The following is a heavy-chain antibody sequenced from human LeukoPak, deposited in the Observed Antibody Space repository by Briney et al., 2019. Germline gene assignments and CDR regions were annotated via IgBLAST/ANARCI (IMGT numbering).Heavy chain of an antibody. CDR3: ARDYYYYYMDV. J-gene: IGHJ6*03. CDR2: IYYSGST. V-gene: IGHV4-59*01. Sequence: SETLSLTCTVSGGSISSYYWSWIRQPPGKGLEWIGYIYYSGSTNYNPSLKSRVTISVDTSKNQFSLKLSSVTAADTAVYYCARDYYYYYMDVWGQRDHGHRLL. CDR1: GGSISSYY.